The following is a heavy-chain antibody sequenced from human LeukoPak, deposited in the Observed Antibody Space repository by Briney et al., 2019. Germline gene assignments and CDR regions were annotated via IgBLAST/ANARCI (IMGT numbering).Heavy chain of an antibody. V-gene: IGHV4-39*07. CDR3: ARVTSSSSLDY. CDR2: IYYSGST. J-gene: IGHJ4*02. CDR1: GGSISSSSYS. Sequence: PSETLSLTCTVSGGSISSSSYSWGWIRQPPGKGLEWIGSIYYSGSTYYNPSLKSRVTISVDTSKNQFSLKLSSVTAADTAVYYCARVTSSSSLDYWGQGTLVTVSS. D-gene: IGHD6-6*01.